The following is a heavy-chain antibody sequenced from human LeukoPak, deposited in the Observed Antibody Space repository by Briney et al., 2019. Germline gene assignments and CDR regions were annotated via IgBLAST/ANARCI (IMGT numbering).Heavy chain of an antibody. CDR2: IKQDGSEK. J-gene: IGHJ3*02. Sequence: GGSLRLSCAASGFTFNSYRVSWVRQAPGKGLEWVANIKQDGSEKFHVDSVKGRFTVSRDNAKNSLYLQMNSLRAEDTAVYYCARDADLGTTITGAFDIWGQGTMVTVSA. D-gene: IGHD5-24*01. CDR1: GFTFNSYR. CDR3: ARDADLGTTITGAFDI. V-gene: IGHV3-7*01.